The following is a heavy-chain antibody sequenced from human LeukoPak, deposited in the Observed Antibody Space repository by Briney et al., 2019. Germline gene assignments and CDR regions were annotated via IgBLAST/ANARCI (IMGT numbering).Heavy chain of an antibody. D-gene: IGHD3-10*01. V-gene: IGHV3-73*01. CDR3: SRDLYVSGDYYYYMDV. CDR1: GFTFSGSA. J-gene: IGHJ6*03. Sequence: GGSLKLSCAASGFTFSGSAMHWVRQASGKGLEWVGRIRNKADRYATAYGASVRGRFTISRDDSMNTAYLQMNSLKTEDTAVYYCSRDLYVSGDYYYYMDVWGNGTTVTASS. CDR2: IRNKADRYAT.